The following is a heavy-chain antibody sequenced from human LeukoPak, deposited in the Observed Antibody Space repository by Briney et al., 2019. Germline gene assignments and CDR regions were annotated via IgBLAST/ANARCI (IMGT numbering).Heavy chain of an antibody. Sequence: SETLSLTCTVSGGSISSYYWSWIRQPPGKGLEWIGEINHSGSTNYNPSLKSRVTISVDTSKNQFSLKLSSVTAADTAVYYCARGLEAAAGTADYWGQGTLVTVSS. CDR1: GGSISSYY. CDR2: INHSGST. J-gene: IGHJ4*02. V-gene: IGHV4-34*01. D-gene: IGHD6-13*01. CDR3: ARGLEAAAGTADY.